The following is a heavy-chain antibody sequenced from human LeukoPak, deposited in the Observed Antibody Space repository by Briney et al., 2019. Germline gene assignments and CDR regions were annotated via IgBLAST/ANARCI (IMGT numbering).Heavy chain of an antibody. V-gene: IGHV1-69*13. J-gene: IGHJ5*02. CDR3: ALSIRIQLWSLGWFDP. CDR1: GGTFSSYA. CDR2: IIPIFGTA. D-gene: IGHD5-18*01. Sequence: ASVKVSCKASGGTFSSYAISWVRQAPGQGLEWMGGIIPIFGTANYAQKFQGRVTITADESTSTAYMELSSLRSEDTAVYYCALSIRIQLWSLGWFDPWGQGTLVTVSS.